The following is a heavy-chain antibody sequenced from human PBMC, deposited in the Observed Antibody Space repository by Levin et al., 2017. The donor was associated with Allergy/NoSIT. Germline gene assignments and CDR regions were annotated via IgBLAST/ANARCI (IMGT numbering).Heavy chain of an antibody. CDR1: GFTFDNSG. J-gene: IGHJ4*02. V-gene: IGHV3-20*01. D-gene: IGHD3-22*01. CDR2: INWNGGST. Sequence: QTGGSLRLSCAASGFTFDNSGMTWVRQPPGKGLEWVSGINWNGGSTGYADSVKGRFTISRDNAKNSLYLQMNSLRAEDTALYHCARVRYDGSGYCFDYWGQGTLVTVSS. CDR3: ARVRYDGSGYCFDY.